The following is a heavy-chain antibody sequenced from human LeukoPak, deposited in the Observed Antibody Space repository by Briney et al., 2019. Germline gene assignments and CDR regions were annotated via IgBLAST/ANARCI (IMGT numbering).Heavy chain of an antibody. CDR3: ARGPPTATSYYYYYMDV. D-gene: IGHD4-11*01. J-gene: IGHJ6*03. V-gene: IGHV1-8*01. CDR1: GYTFTSYD. CDR2: MNPNSGNT. Sequence: ASVKVSCKASGYTFTSYDINWVRQATGQGLEWMGWMNPNSGNTGYAQKFQGRVTMTRSTSISTAYMELSSLRSEDTAVYYCARGPPTATSYYYYYMDVWGKGTTVTVSS.